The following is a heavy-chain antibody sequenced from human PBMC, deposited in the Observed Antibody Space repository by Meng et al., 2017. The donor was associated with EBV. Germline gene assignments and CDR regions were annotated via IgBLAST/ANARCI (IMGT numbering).Heavy chain of an antibody. V-gene: IGHV2-5*02. CDR2: IYWDDDK. Sequence: QITLKESCPQLVKTTQTLTLTCTFSGFSLSTRGVGVGWIRQPPGKALEWLALIYWDDDKRYSPSLKSRLTITKDTSKNQVVLTMTNMDPVDAATYYCAHIIAARPFDYWGQGALVTVSS. CDR3: AHIIAARPFDY. J-gene: IGHJ4*02. CDR1: GFSLSTRGVG. D-gene: IGHD6-6*01.